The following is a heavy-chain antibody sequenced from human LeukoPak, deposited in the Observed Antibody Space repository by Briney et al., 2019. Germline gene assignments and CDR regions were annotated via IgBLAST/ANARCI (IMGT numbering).Heavy chain of an antibody. D-gene: IGHD3-22*01. J-gene: IGHJ4*02. Sequence: GASVKVSCKASGYTFTSCYMHWVRQAPGQGLEWMGIINPSGGSTSYAQKFQGRVTMTRDTSTSTVYMELSSLRSEDTAVYYCARASPSGKIVANPIDYWGQGTLVTVSS. CDR3: ARASPSGKIVANPIDY. CDR2: INPSGGST. V-gene: IGHV1-46*01. CDR1: GYTFTSCY.